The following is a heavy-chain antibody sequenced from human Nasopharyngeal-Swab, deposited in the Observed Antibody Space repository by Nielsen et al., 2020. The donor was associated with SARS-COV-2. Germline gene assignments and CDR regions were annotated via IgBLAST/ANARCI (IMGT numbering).Heavy chain of an antibody. Sequence: WVRQAPGQRLEWMGWINAGNGNTKYSQKFQGRVTITRDTSAGTAYMELSSLRSEDTAVYYCARDRDVDTAMVMERFDYWGQGTLVTVSS. J-gene: IGHJ4*02. CDR3: ARDRDVDTAMVMERFDY. CDR2: INAGNGNT. V-gene: IGHV1-3*01. D-gene: IGHD5-18*01.